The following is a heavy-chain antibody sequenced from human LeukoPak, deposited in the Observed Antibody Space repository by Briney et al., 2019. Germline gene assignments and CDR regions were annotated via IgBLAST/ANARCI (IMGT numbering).Heavy chain of an antibody. CDR2: IKQDGSQK. Sequence: GGSLRLSCATSGVTFSNDWMTWVRQAQGNGLEWVANIKQDGSQKNYVDSVKGRFTISRDNTKKSLFLQMNSLRAEDTGIYYCARDTSPSSRSSYFDALDMWGQGTMVTVSS. V-gene: IGHV3-7*01. J-gene: IGHJ3*02. CDR3: ARDTSPSSRSSYFDALDM. CDR1: GVTFSNDW. D-gene: IGHD6-13*01.